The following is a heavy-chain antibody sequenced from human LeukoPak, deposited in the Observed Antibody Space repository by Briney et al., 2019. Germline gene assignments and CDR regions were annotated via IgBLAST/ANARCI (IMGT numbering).Heavy chain of an antibody. CDR1: GGSISSSRYY. CDR3: ARGGLAIFGVVIGFDP. V-gene: IGHV4-39*07. CDR2: TYWSGDP. J-gene: IGHJ5*02. Sequence: SETLSLTCSVSGGSISSSRYYWGWIRQPPGKGLEWIGSTYWSGDPYYSPSLRSRVTISVDTSKNQFSLKLSSVTVADTAVYYCARGGLAIFGVVIGFDPWGQGTLVTVSS. D-gene: IGHD3-3*01.